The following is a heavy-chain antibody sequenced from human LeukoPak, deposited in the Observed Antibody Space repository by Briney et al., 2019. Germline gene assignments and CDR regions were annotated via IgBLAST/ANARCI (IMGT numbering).Heavy chain of an antibody. CDR3: ASLNYYDSSGYSDY. Sequence: ASVKVSCKASGYTFIAYYMHWVRQAPGQGLEWMGWINPNSGGTNHTQKFQGRVTMTRDTSISTACMELSRLRSDDTAVYYCASLNYYDSSGYSDYWGQGTLVTVSS. D-gene: IGHD3-22*01. CDR1: GYTFIAYY. CDR2: INPNSGGT. J-gene: IGHJ4*02. V-gene: IGHV1-2*02.